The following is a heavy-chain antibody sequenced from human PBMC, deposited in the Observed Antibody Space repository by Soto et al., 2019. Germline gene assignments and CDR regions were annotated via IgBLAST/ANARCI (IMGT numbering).Heavy chain of an antibody. J-gene: IGHJ6*02. CDR1: GYTFRNYA. CDR3: ARDGPIYDILSARYFYGMDV. D-gene: IGHD3-9*01. CDR2: INGGNGNT. Sequence: ASVKVSCKANGYTFRNYAMHWVRQAPGQGLEWMGWINGGNGNTKYSQKFQGRVTITRDTSASTAYMELSSLRCEDTAVYYCARDGPIYDILSARYFYGMDVWGQGITVTVSS. V-gene: IGHV1-3*01.